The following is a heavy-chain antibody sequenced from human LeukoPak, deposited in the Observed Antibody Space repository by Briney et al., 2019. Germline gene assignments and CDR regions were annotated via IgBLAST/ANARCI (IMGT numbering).Heavy chain of an antibody. J-gene: IGHJ5*02. CDR2: IYYSGST. D-gene: IGHD6-6*01. Sequence: PSETLSFTCTVSGGSISSSSYSWGWIRQPPGKGLEWIGNIYYSGSTYYNPSLKSRVTISVDTSKNQFSLKLSSVTAADTAMYYCASLKEGGAAHWFDPWGQGTLVTVSS. V-gene: IGHV4-39*01. CDR1: GGSISSSSYS. CDR3: ASLKEGGAAHWFDP.